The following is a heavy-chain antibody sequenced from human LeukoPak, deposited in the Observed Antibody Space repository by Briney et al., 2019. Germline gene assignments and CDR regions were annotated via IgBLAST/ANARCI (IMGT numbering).Heavy chain of an antibody. V-gene: IGHV1-69*02. CDR1: GGTFSSYT. Sequence: SVKVSCKASGGTFSSYTISWVRQAPGQGLECMGRIIPILGIAIYAQKFQGRVTITADKSTSTAYMELSSLRSEDTAVYYCARVPSVVPNVDRNYYMDAWGKGTTVTVSS. CDR2: IIPILGIA. J-gene: IGHJ6*03. D-gene: IGHD5-12*01. CDR3: ARVPSVVPNVDRNYYMDA.